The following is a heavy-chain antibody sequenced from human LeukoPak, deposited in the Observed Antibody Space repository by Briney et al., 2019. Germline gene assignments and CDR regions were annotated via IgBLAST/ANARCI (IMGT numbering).Heavy chain of an antibody. CDR2: IIPIFGTA. V-gene: IGHV1-69*05. Sequence: SVKVSCXASGGTFSSYAISWVRQARGQGLEWMGGIIPIFGTANYAQKFQGRVTITTDESTSTAYMELSSLRSEDTAVYYCARSPGGDGYNFDYWGQGTLVTVSS. CDR3: ARSPGGDGYNFDY. CDR1: GGTFSSYA. D-gene: IGHD5-24*01. J-gene: IGHJ4*02.